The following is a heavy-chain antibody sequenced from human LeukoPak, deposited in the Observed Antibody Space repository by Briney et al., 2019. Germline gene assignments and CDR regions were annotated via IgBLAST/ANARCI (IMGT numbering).Heavy chain of an antibody. V-gene: IGHV3-21*01. J-gene: IGHJ6*02. CDR1: GFTFSSYS. D-gene: IGHD2-2*02. CDR2: ISSSSSYI. CDR3: ASLDIVVVPAAIPDYYYGMDV. Sequence: GESLRLSCAASGFTFSSYSMNWVRQAPGKGLEWVSSISSSSSYIYYADSVKGRFTISRDNAKNSLYLQMNSLRAEDTAVYYCASLDIVVVPAAIPDYYYGMDVWGQGTTVTVSS.